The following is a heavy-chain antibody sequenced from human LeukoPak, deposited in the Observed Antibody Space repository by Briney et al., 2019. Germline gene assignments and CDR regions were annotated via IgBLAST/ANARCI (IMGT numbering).Heavy chain of an antibody. J-gene: IGHJ4*02. CDR1: GYXFTGQY. Sequence: GASVKVSCKASGYXFTGQYLHWVRQAPGQGLEWMGWITPNSGGTNYAQNFQGRVTMTRDTSISTAYMELSRLRSDDTAVYYCATGSGTYSPDYWGQGTLVTVSS. CDR3: ATGSGTYSPDY. D-gene: IGHD3-10*01. V-gene: IGHV1-2*02. CDR2: ITPNSGGT.